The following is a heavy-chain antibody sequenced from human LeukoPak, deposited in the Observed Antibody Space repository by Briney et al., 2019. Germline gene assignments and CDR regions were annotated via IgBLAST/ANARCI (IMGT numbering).Heavy chain of an antibody. CDR2: ISYDGSNK. J-gene: IGHJ4*02. CDR3: ARDDADGYNPAYFDN. V-gene: IGHV3-30-3*01. D-gene: IGHD5-24*01. CDR1: GFTFSSYA. Sequence: GRSLRLSCAASGFTFSSYAMHWVRQAPGKGLEWVAVISYDGSNKYYADSVKGRFTISRDNSKNTMYLQMNSLRAEDTAVYYCARDDADGYNPAYFDNWGQGTLVTVSS.